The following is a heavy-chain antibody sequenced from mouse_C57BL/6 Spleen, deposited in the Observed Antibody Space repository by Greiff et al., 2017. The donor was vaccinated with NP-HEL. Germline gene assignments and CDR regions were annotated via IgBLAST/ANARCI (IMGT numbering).Heavy chain of an antibody. CDR3: AKKRGNWDDAMDY. D-gene: IGHD4-1*01. CDR2: IWRGGST. Sequence: QVQLQQSGPGLVQPSQSLSITCTVSGFSLTSYGVHWVRQSPGKGLEWLGVIWRGGSTDYNAAFMSRLSITKDNSKSQVFFKMNSLQADDTAIYYCAKKRGNWDDAMDYWGQGTSVTVSS. J-gene: IGHJ4*01. CDR1: GFSLTSYG. V-gene: IGHV2-5*01.